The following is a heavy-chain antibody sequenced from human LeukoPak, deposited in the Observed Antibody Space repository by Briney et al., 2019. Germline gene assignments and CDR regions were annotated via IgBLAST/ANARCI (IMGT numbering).Heavy chain of an antibody. J-gene: IGHJ4*02. Sequence: GASVKVSCKASGYTFTGYYMHWVRQAPGQGLEWMGWINPNSGGTNYAQKFQGRVTMTRDTSISTAYMELSRLRSDDTAVYYCARPYSSGWRSNHRLDYWGQGTLVTVSS. V-gene: IGHV1-2*02. CDR1: GYTFTGYY. CDR3: ARPYSSGWRSNHRLDY. CDR2: INPNSGGT. D-gene: IGHD6-19*01.